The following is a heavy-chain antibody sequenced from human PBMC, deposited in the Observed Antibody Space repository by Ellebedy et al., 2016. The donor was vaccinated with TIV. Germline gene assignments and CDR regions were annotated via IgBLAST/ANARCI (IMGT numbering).Heavy chain of an antibody. D-gene: IGHD1-26*01. CDR2: ISSTGYYL. CDR3: ARSGELDS. CDR1: GFPFKNYS. Sequence: GESLKISCAASGFPFKNYSMKWVRPAPGKGMEWVSSISSTGYYLYYADSVKGRFNITRDDAMSSLFLQMNSLSAYDTAVYYCARSGELDSWGQGTLVTVSS. V-gene: IGHV3-21*01. J-gene: IGHJ4*02.